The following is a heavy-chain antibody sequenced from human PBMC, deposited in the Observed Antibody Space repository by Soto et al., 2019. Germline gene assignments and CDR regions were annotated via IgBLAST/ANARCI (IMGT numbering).Heavy chain of an antibody. J-gene: IGHJ4*02. CDR3: SGGVGDAF. D-gene: IGHD1-26*01. Sequence: EVHLVESGGGLVQTGGSLRLSCAIFESTVSRDWMNWVRQAPGKGLEWVAHINQDGSEKYYVDFVKGRLTISRDNAKKTLYLQMNSLRPADTAMYYCSGGVGDAFWGQGTLVTVSS. CDR2: INQDGSEK. V-gene: IGHV3-7*04. CDR1: ESTVSRDW.